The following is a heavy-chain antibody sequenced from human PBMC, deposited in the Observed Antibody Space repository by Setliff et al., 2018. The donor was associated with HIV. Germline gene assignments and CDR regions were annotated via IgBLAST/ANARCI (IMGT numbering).Heavy chain of an antibody. V-gene: IGHV3-7*01. CDR3: AGSRGYFVKAE. J-gene: IGHJ4*02. CDR2: INQNGREK. Sequence: GGSLRLSCAASGFTSGFTFTNYWMSWVRQAPGKGLEWVANINQNGREKYYVDSVKGRLTISRDNAKDSLYLQMNSLRGEDTAVYYCAGSRGYFVKAEWGQGTLVTVSS. CDR1: GFTSGFTFTNYW. D-gene: IGHD3-22*01.